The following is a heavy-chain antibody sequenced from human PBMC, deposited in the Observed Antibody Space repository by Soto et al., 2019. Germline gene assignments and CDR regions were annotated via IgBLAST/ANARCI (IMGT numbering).Heavy chain of an antibody. D-gene: IGHD6-25*01. J-gene: IGHJ6*02. CDR3: AKERLDESAFYYYSGMDV. CDR2: ISGSGGST. Sequence: GGPLRLSCAASGFTFSSYAMSWVRQAPGKGLEWVSAISGSGGSTYYADSVKGRSTISRDNSKNTLYLQMNSLRAEDTAVYYCAKERLDESAFYYYSGMDVWGQGTTVTVSS. V-gene: IGHV3-23*01. CDR1: GFTFSSYA.